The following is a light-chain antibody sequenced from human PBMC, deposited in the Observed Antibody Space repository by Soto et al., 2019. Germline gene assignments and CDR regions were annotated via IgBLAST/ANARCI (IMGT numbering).Light chain of an antibody. CDR2: SNN. Sequence: QSVLTQPPSASGTPGQRVTISCSGSSSNIGSNTVNWYQQLPGTAPKLLIYSNNQRPSGVPDRFSGSESGTSASLAISGLQSEDEDDYYCACWDDSLNGNVVFGGGTKLTVL. V-gene: IGLV1-44*01. CDR1: SSNIGSNT. J-gene: IGLJ2*01. CDR3: ACWDDSLNGNVV.